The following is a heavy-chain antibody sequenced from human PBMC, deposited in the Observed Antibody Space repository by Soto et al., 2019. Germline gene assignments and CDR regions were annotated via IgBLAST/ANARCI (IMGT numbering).Heavy chain of an antibody. V-gene: IGHV1-3*01. J-gene: IGHJ5*02. Sequence: VSYRADGHTFTTDGMHWVRQAPGQRLEWMGWINAGNGNTKYSQKFQGRVTITRDTSASTAYMELSSLRSEDTAVYYCARERYYDSSGYPNWFEPWGQGTLVTVPS. D-gene: IGHD3-22*01. CDR3: ARERYYDSSGYPNWFEP. CDR1: GHTFTTDG. CDR2: INAGNGNT.